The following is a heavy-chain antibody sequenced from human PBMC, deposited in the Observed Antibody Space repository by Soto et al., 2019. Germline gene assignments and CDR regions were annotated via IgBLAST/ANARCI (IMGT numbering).Heavy chain of an antibody. CDR1: GGSISSYY. CDR3: ARQTVDYGDFDY. D-gene: IGHD4-17*01. CDR2: IYYSGST. Sequence: SGTLSLTCTVSGGSISSYYWSWIRQPPGKGLEWIGYIYYSGSTNYNPSLKSRVTISVDTSKNQFSLKLSSVTAADTAVYYCARQTVDYGDFDYWGQGTLVTVSS. V-gene: IGHV4-59*08. J-gene: IGHJ4*02.